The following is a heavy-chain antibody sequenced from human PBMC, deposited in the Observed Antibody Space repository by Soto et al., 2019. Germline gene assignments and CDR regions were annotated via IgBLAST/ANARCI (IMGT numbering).Heavy chain of an antibody. D-gene: IGHD3-22*01. V-gene: IGHV4-59*01. J-gene: IGHJ4*02. CDR2: IYYSGST. CDR1: GGSISSYY. Sequence: PSETLSLTCTVSGGSISSYYWSWIRQPPGKGLEWIGYIYYSGSTNYNPSLKSRVTISVDTSKNQFSLKLSSVTAADTAVYYCARERPYYDSSPEVFDYWGQGTLVTVSS. CDR3: ARERPYYDSSPEVFDY.